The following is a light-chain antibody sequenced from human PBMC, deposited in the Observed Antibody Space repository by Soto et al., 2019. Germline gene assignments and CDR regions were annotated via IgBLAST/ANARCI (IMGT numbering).Light chain of an antibody. V-gene: IGLV6-57*04. CDR1: SGNIASFY. Sequence: NFMLIQPHSVSDSPRKTVTISCTRSSGNIASFYVQWYQQRPGSAPTNVIYEDTERPSGVPDRFSGSIDASSNSASLTISGLKTEDEADYYCQSYDNSNQEVFGGGTKVTVL. J-gene: IGLJ2*01. CDR2: EDT. CDR3: QSYDNSNQEV.